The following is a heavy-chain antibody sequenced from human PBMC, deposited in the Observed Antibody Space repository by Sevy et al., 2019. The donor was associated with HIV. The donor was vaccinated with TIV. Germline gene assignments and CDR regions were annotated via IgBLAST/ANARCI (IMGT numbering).Heavy chain of an antibody. CDR2: ISSSSTYI. D-gene: IGHD3-22*01. Sequence: GGSLRLSCAASGISFSGYGMYWVRQAPGKGLEWVSSISSSSTYIYYADSVKGRFTISRDNAKNSLYLQMNSLRAEDTAVYYCARGAEVVDSSVYYWGQGILVTVSS. CDR1: GISFSGYG. J-gene: IGHJ4*02. CDR3: ARGAEVVDSSVYY. V-gene: IGHV3-21*01.